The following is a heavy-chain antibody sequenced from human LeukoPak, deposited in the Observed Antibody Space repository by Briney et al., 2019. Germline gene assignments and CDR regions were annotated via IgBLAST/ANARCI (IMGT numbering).Heavy chain of an antibody. CDR2: INSDGSAT. J-gene: IGHJ6*02. V-gene: IGHV3-74*01. CDR1: GFPFSSYW. Sequence: GGSLRLSCAASGFPFSSYWMHWVRQVPGKGLLWVSRINSDGSATIYADSVRGRFTISRDNANNTLYLQMSGLRVEDTAVYHCASDSPYYGMDVWGQGTTVTVSS. CDR3: ASDSPYYGMDV.